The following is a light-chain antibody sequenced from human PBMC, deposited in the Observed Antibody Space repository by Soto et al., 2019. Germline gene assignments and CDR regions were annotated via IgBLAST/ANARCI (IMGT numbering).Light chain of an antibody. CDR1: QSVSSSY. CDR3: QQYASSPLT. CDR2: DAS. V-gene: IGKV3-20*01. J-gene: IGKJ4*01. Sequence: EIELTQSPGTLSLSPGERATLSCRASQSVSSSYLAWYQQKPCQAPRLLIYDASSRATGIPDRFSGSGSGTDFTLTISRLQPEDFAVYYCQQYASSPLTFGGGTKVELK.